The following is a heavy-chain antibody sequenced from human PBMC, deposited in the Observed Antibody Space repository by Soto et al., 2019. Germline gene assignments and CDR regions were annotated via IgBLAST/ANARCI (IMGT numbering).Heavy chain of an antibody. CDR1: GFTFSSYA. CDR2: ISGSGGST. CDR3: ANYEPYSNPWAPPQLRF. D-gene: IGHD6-13*01. J-gene: IGHJ4*02. Sequence: EVQLLESGGGLVQPGGSLRLSCAVSGFTFSSYAMTWVRQAPGTGLEWVSGISGSGGSTYYADSVKGRFTISRDNSKNTLYLQMNSLRAEDTAVYYCANYEPYSNPWAPPQLRFWGQGTLVSVSS. V-gene: IGHV3-23*01.